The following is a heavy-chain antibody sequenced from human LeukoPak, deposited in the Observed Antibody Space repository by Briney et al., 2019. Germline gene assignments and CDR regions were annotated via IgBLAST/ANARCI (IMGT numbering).Heavy chain of an antibody. J-gene: IGHJ1*01. CDR3: SSYCSDGTCYGYFHH. D-gene: IGHD2-15*01. V-gene: IGHV3-48*03. Sequence: GGSLRLSCAASGFTSTPSELNWVRQAPGKGLEWISCISHTGSLTYYADSVKGRFTISRDNAKNFLYLQMNSLRVEDTGIYYCSSYCSDGTCYGYFHHWGQGTLVSVSS. CDR2: ISHTGSLT. CDR1: GFTSTPSE.